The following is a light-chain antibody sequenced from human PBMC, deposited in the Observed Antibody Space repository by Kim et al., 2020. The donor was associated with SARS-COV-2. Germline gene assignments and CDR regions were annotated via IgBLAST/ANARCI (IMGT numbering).Light chain of an antibody. Sequence: SVSPGESASLSRKASQSVSNYVAWYQMKPGQAPRVIIFGAYMRASGIPARFSGSGSGTDFTLSISSLQSEDSAFYYCQHYNDWPGTFGQGTKLEI. CDR1: QSVSNY. CDR3: QHYNDWPGT. V-gene: IGKV3-15*01. J-gene: IGKJ2*01. CDR2: GAY.